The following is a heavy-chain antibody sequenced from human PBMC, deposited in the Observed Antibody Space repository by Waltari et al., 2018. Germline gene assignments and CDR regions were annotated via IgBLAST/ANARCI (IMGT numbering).Heavy chain of an antibody. Sequence: EAQLVQSGAEVKKPGESLTISCKASGYSFPNYWIGWVRQLPVKGLEWMGITYPGDSNPRYNPSFQGQVTISADKSISTAYLQWSSLKASDTAIYYCARQRGSSLYLYFDLWGRGTLVTVSS. J-gene: IGHJ2*01. V-gene: IGHV5-51*01. CDR2: TYPGDSNP. CDR3: ARQRGSSLYLYFDL. CDR1: GYSFPNYW. D-gene: IGHD3-16*01.